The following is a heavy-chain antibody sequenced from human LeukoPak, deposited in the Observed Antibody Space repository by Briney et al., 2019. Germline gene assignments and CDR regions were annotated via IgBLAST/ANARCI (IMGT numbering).Heavy chain of an antibody. CDR2: ISYDGSNK. CDR3: AREVEGYFDY. Sequence: GRSLRLSCAASGFTFSSYAMHWVRQAPGKGLEWVAVISYDGSNKYYADSVKGRFTISRDNSKSALYLQMNSLRAGDTAVYYCAREVEGYFDYWGQGTLVTVSS. CDR1: GFTFSSYA. J-gene: IGHJ4*02. V-gene: IGHV3-30-3*01.